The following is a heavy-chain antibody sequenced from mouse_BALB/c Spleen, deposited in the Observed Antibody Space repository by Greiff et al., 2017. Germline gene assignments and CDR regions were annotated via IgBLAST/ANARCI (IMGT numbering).Heavy chain of an antibody. CDR1: GYSFTSYY. Sequence: EVQLQESGPELMKPGASVKISCKASGYSFTSYYMHWVKQSHGKSLEWIGYIDPFNGGTSYNQKFKGKATLTVDKSSSTAYMHLSSLTSEDSAVYYCARKAYYYGSSTFDYFDYWGQGTTLTVSS. V-gene: IGHV1S135*01. CDR3: ARKAYYYGSSTFDYFDY. J-gene: IGHJ2*01. D-gene: IGHD1-1*01. CDR2: IDPFNGGT.